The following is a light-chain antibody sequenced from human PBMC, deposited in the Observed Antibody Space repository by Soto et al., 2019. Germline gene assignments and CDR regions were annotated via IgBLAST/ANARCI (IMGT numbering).Light chain of an antibody. CDR2: DAS. CDR3: QQRSNRQTCT. J-gene: IGKJ1*01. CDR1: ESISSW. Sequence: DIQMTQSPSTLSASVGDRVTITCRASESISSWLAWYQQKPGKAPKLLIYDASNRATGIPARFSGSGSGTDFTLTISSLEPDDFAVYYCQQRSNRQTCTFGQGSKLDIK. V-gene: IGKV1-5*01.